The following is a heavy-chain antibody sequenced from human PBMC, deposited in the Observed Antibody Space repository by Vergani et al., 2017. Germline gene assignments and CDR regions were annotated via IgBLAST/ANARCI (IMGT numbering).Heavy chain of an antibody. J-gene: IGHJ6*02. CDR1: GTAIKDFY. V-gene: IGHV4-59*01. Sequence: QVQLQESGPGLVKPSETLSLTCTVSGTAIKDFYWSWFRQPPGKGLEWIGYVYYTGSTTYNPSLKSRVTISVDTSNNQFSLRMTSLTAADTAIYYCARHRGSGGFFPSSYFYGMDVWGHGTTVTVSS. D-gene: IGHD3-10*01. CDR3: ARHRGSGGFFPSSYFYGMDV. CDR2: VYYTGST.